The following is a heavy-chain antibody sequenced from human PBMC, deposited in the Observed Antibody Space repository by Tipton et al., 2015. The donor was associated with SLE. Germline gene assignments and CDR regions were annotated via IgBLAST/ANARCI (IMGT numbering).Heavy chain of an antibody. CDR1: GGSITRGSYY. Sequence: TLSLTCTVSGGSITRGSYYWSWIRQPAGKGLEWIGRIYSSGSTKYNPSLKSRVTISVDRSKNQFSLKLSSVTAADTAVYYCARGVLRPFDYWGQGTLVTVSS. V-gene: IGHV4-61*02. D-gene: IGHD1-1*01. CDR3: ARGVLRPFDY. CDR2: IYSSGST. J-gene: IGHJ4*02.